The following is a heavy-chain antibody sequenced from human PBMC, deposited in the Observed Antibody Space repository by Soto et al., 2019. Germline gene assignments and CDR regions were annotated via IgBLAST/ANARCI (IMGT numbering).Heavy chain of an antibody. J-gene: IGHJ5*02. CDR3: ARDGTYYYDSSGYYNNWFDP. D-gene: IGHD3-22*01. Sequence: QVQLVQSGAEVKKPGASVKVSCKASGYTFTSYGISWVRQAPGQGLEWMGWISAYNGNTNYAQKLQGRVTMTTDTTMSTAYMELRSLRSDDTAVYYCARDGTYYYDSSGYYNNWFDPWGQRTLVTVSS. V-gene: IGHV1-18*04. CDR1: GYTFTSYG. CDR2: ISAYNGNT.